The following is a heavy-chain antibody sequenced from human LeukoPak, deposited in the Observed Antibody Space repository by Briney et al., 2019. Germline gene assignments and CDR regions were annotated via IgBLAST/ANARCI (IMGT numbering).Heavy chain of an antibody. CDR1: GDSITSYY. V-gene: IGHV4-4*07. J-gene: IGHJ4*02. CDR3: ALDPHREGYFDY. CDR2: IYSSGTA. Sequence: PSETLSLTCSVSGDSITSYYWNWIRQPAGKGLEWIGRIYSSGTANDNPSLTSRVTMSVDMSKNQSSLKLTSVTAADTAVYYCALDPHREGYFDYWGQGTLVTVSS.